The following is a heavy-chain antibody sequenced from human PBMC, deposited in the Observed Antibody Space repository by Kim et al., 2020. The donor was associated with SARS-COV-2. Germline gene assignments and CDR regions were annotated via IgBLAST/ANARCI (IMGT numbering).Heavy chain of an antibody. Sequence: ASVKVSCKASGYSFTDYYIHWVRQAPGQGLEWVGIINPSAGSPTYAQKFQGRVTMTGDTSTSTVYMELSSLRSEDAAVYYCAREIIAVTGTKDFDYWGQG. CDR1: GYSFTDYY. D-gene: IGHD6-19*01. V-gene: IGHV1-46*01. CDR3: AREIIAVTGTKDFDY. CDR2: INPSAGSP. J-gene: IGHJ4*02.